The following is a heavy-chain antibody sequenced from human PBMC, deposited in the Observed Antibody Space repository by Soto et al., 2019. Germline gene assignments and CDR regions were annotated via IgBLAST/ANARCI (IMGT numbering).Heavy chain of an antibody. D-gene: IGHD2-21*02. Sequence: PSETLSLTCAVYGGSFSGYYWSWIRQPPGKGLEWIGEINHSGSTNYNPSHKSRVTISVDTSKNQFSLKLSSVTAADTAVYYCARGPIVVVTATPYFQHWGQGTLVTVSS. J-gene: IGHJ1*01. CDR1: GGSFSGYY. CDR3: ARGPIVVVTATPYFQH. V-gene: IGHV4-34*01. CDR2: INHSGST.